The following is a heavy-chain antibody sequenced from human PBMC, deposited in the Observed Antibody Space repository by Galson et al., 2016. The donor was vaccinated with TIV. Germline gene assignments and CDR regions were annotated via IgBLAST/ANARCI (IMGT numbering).Heavy chain of an antibody. D-gene: IGHD3-22*01. V-gene: IGHV3-74*01. Sequence: SLRLSCAASGFTFSSDWMHWVRQGPGKGLVWVSRINRDGSITNYAHSGKGRFTISRDNAKNTLYRQMKSLRAEDTSVYYCARVKYDSSGFYFNWFDPWGQGTLVTVSS. CDR3: ARVKYDSSGFYFNWFDP. J-gene: IGHJ5*02. CDR2: INRDGSIT. CDR1: GFTFSSDW.